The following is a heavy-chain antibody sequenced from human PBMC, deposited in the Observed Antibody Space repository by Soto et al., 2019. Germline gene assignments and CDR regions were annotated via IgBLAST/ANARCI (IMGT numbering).Heavy chain of an antibody. CDR3: ARVVSGGSPRSGPPRPQYGSGSYYPPNWFDP. V-gene: IGHV1-18*01. CDR2: ISGYNGKT. D-gene: IGHD3-10*01. CDR1: GGTFSSYT. Sequence: ASVKVSCKDSGGTFSSYTISWVRQAPGQGLEWMGWISGYNGKTNYAQKVQDRVTMTTDTSTSTAYMELRSLRSDDTAVYYCARVVSGGSPRSGPPRPQYGSGSYYPPNWFDPWGQGTLVTVSS. J-gene: IGHJ5*02.